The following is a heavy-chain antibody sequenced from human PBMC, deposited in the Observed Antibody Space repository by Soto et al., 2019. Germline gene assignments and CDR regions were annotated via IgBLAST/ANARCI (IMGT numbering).Heavy chain of an antibody. D-gene: IGHD2-8*01. CDR2: INAGNGNT. J-gene: IGHJ6*02. CDR3: ARVLYRYYYYGMDV. CDR1: GYTFTSYA. V-gene: IGHV1-3*01. Sequence: ASVKVSCKASGYTFTSYAMHWVRQAPGQRLEWMGWINAGNGNTKYSQKFQGRVTITRDTSASTAYMELSSLRSEVTAVYFCARVLYRYYYYGMDVWGQGTTVTVSS.